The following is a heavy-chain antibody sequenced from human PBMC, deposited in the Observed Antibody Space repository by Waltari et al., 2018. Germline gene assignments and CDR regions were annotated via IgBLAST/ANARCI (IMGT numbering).Heavy chain of an antibody. CDR1: GFTFEDYA. D-gene: IGHD5-12*01. CDR3: ARVDVAIGGWLLGYFDY. J-gene: IGHJ4*02. Sequence: VQLVESGGGLVQPGRSLRLSCAASGFTFEDYAMPWVRQVPGKGLEWVSGLSWNSGDIGYADSVKGRFTVSRDNAKNSLYLQMNSLRAEDTALYYCARVDVAIGGWLLGYFDYWGQGILVTVSS. CDR2: LSWNSGDI. V-gene: IGHV3-9*01.